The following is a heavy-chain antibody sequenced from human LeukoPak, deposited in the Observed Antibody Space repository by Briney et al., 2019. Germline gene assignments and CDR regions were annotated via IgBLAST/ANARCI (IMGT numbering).Heavy chain of an antibody. CDR1: GFTFSSYS. Sequence: GGSLRLSCAASGFTFSSYSMNWVRQAPGKGLEWVSYISSSSSTIYYADSVKGRFTISRDNAKNSLYLQMNSLRAEDTAVYYCARDTRPPLTAGTDYWGQGTLVTVSS. CDR2: ISSSSSTI. CDR3: ARDTRPPLTAGTDY. V-gene: IGHV3-48*01. D-gene: IGHD1-1*01. J-gene: IGHJ4*02.